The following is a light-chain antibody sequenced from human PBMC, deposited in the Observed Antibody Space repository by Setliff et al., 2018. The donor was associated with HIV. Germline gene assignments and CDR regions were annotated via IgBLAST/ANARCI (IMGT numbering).Light chain of an antibody. CDR2: YVT. CDR3: CSYAGNYIYV. J-gene: IGLJ1*01. CDR1: SSDIGTYDY. V-gene: IGLV2-11*01. Sequence: ALAQPRSVSGSPGQSVTISCSGTSSDIGTYDYVSWFQHHPGNAPKLIIYYVTDRPSGVPDRFSGSKSGNAASLTISGLQAEDEADYYCCSYAGNYIYVFGTGTKVTVL.